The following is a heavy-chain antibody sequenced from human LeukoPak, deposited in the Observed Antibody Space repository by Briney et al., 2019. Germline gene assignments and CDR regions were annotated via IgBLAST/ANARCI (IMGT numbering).Heavy chain of an antibody. V-gene: IGHV1-18*01. J-gene: IGHJ2*01. CDR1: GYTFTSYG. Sequence: ASVKVSCKASGYTFTSYGISWLRQAPGQGLEWTGWISAYNGNTNYAQKLQGRVTMTTDTSTSTAYMELRSLSSDDTAVYYCVRTLGYCSSTSCPEYFDLWGRGTLVTVSS. D-gene: IGHD2-2*01. CDR2: ISAYNGNT. CDR3: VRTLGYCSSTSCPEYFDL.